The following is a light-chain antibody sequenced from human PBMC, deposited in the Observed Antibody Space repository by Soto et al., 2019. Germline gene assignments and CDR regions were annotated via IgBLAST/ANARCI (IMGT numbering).Light chain of an antibody. J-gene: IGLJ2*01. V-gene: IGLV8-61*01. CDR3: VLYMGSGISV. CDR2: STN. Sequence: QTVVTQEPSFSVSPGGTVTLTCGLNSGSVSTSYYPSWYQQTPGQAPRTLIYSTNTRSSGVPDRFSGSILGNKAALTITGALADDESDYYCVLYMGSGISVFGGGTKLTVL. CDR1: SGSVSTSYY.